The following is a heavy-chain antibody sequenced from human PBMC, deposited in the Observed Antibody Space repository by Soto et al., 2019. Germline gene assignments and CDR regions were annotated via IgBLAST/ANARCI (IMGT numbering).Heavy chain of an antibody. CDR3: AREHMGLQRSGALDI. D-gene: IGHD2-21*01. Sequence: SETLSLTCTVSGGSVSSVSSYWSWIRQPPGKGLEWVGYIFYGGSTHYNPSLQSRLSLSVDASKNEFSLRLSSVSPADTAIYYCAREHMGLQRSGALDIWGRGTMVT. CDR1: GGSVSSVSSY. J-gene: IGHJ3*02. CDR2: IFYGGST. V-gene: IGHV4-61*01.